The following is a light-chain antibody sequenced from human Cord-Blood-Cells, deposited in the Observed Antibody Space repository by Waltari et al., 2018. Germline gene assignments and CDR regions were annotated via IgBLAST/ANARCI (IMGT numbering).Light chain of an antibody. CDR3: CSYAGSSTYV. CDR1: SSDVGSYNL. CDR2: EGS. J-gene: IGLJ3*02. Sequence: QSALTQPASVSGSPGQSITISCTGTSSDVGSYNLVSWYQQHPGKAPKLMIYEGSKRPSGGSNLFSGSKSGNTASLTISGLQAEDEADYYCCSYAGSSTYVFGGGTKLTVL. V-gene: IGLV2-23*01.